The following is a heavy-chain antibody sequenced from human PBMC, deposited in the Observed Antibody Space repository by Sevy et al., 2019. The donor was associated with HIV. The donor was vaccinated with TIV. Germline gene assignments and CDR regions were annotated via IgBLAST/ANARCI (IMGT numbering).Heavy chain of an antibody. D-gene: IGHD1-26*01. CDR3: ATVLGAGAAGAFEI. CDR2: VKRKSDGGSI. CDR1: GFSFKNVW. J-gene: IGHJ3*02. Sequence: GGSLRLSCAGSGFSFKNVWMTWVRQTPGKGLEWVGHVKRKSDGGSIGYGSPVNVRFTISSDDSKDMLYLQMSSLKTEDTGVYYCATVLGAGAAGAFEIWGQGTVVTVSS. V-gene: IGHV3-15*01.